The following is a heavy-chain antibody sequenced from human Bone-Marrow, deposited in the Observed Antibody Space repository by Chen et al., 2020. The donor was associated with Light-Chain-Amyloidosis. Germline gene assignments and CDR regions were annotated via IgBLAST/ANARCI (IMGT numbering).Heavy chain of an antibody. CDR3: AGDRGWFDP. V-gene: IGHV3-7*01. J-gene: IGHJ5*02. Sequence: EVQLVESGGGLVQPGGSLRLSFAASGFSFRSYWMTWVCQVSGKGLEWVAKMKEDGSEKYYVDSVKGRFTISRDNAKNSLYLQMNNLRVEDTAVYYCAGDRGWFDPWGQGTLVTVSS. CDR2: MKEDGSEK. CDR1: GFSFRSYW.